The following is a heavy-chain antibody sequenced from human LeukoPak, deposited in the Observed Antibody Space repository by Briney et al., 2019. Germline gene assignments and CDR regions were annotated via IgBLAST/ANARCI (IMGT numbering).Heavy chain of an antibody. V-gene: IGHV3-11*05. D-gene: IGHD6-13*01. CDR1: GFTFSDYY. Sequence: GGSLRLSCAASGFTFSDYYTSWIRQAPGKGLEWVSYISSSSSYTNYADSAKGRFTISRDNAKNSLDLQMNSLRAEDTAVYYCARVGPYSSSWYYFDYWGQGTLVTVSS. CDR2: ISSSSSYT. CDR3: ARVGPYSSSWYYFDY. J-gene: IGHJ4*02.